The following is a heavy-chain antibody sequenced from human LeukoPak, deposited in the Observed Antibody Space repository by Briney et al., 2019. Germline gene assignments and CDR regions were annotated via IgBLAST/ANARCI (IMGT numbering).Heavy chain of an antibody. Sequence: GASVKVSCKASGGTFSSYAISWVRQAPGQGLEWMGGIIPIFGTANYAQKFQGRVTITADESTSTAYMELSSLRSEDTAVYYCARVGYYGSGHAPRWHPDSNYWYFDLWGRGTLVTVSS. CDR3: ARVGYYGSGHAPRWHPDSNYWYFDL. CDR1: GGTFSSYA. CDR2: IIPIFGTA. V-gene: IGHV1-69*13. D-gene: IGHD3-10*01. J-gene: IGHJ2*01.